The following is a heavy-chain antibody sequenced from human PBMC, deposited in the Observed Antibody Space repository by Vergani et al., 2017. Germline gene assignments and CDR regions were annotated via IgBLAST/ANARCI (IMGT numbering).Heavy chain of an antibody. CDR1: GGSFSGYY. Sequence: QVQLQQWGAGLLKPSETLSLTCAVYGGSFSGYYWSWIRQPPGKGLEWIGEINHSGSTNYNPSLKSRVTISVDTSKTQFSLKLSSVTAADTAVYYCARASRRVTIFGVVIPNWVDPWGQGNLVTVAS. CDR2: INHSGST. CDR3: ARASRRVTIFGVVIPNWVDP. V-gene: IGHV4-34*01. J-gene: IGHJ5*02. D-gene: IGHD3-3*01.